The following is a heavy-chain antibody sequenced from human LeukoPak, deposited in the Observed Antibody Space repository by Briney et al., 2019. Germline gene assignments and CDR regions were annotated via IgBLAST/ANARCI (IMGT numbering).Heavy chain of an antibody. Sequence: ASVKVSCKASGYTFTGYYMHWVRQAPGQGLEWMGWINPNSGGTNYAQKFQGRVTMTRDTSISTAYMELSRLRSDDTAVYYCARSRAPSGYDYFDYWGQGTLVTVSS. CDR1: GYTFTGYY. CDR2: INPNSGGT. CDR3: ARSRAPSGYDYFDY. D-gene: IGHD5-12*01. V-gene: IGHV1-2*02. J-gene: IGHJ4*02.